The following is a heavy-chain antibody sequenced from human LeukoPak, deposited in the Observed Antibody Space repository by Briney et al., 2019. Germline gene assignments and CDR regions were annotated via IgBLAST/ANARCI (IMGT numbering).Heavy chain of an antibody. CDR1: VVTFSSYS. V-gene: IGHV3-21*01. D-gene: IGHD2-15*01. CDR3: ARGPTNLVTAASGWFDP. J-gene: IGHJ5*02. Sequence: VGSLRLSCAPSVVTFSSYSMSWVRHAPGKGREWGSSISSSSSYIYYADSVKGRFTISRDNAKNSLYLQMNSLRAEDTAVYYCARGPTNLVTAASGWFDPWGQGTLVTVSS. CDR2: ISSSSSYI.